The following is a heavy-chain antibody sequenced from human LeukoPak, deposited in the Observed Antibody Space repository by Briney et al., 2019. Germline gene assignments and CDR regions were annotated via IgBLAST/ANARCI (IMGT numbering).Heavy chain of an antibody. CDR3: ARDGATVTTNHRYYYYGMDV. CDR1: GYTFTSYD. CDR2: MNPNSGNT. J-gene: IGHJ6*02. Sequence: ASVKVSCKASGYTFTSYDINWVRQATGQGLEWMGWMNPNSGNTNYAQKLQGRVTMTTDTSTSTAYMELRSLRSDDTAVYYCARDGATVTTNHRYYYYGMDVRGQGTTVTVSS. D-gene: IGHD4-17*01. V-gene: IGHV1-18*01.